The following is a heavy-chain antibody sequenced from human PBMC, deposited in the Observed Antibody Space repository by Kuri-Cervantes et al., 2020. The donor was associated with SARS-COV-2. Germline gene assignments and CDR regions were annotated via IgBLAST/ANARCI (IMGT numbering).Heavy chain of an antibody. J-gene: IGHJ4*02. CDR3: TRDDFWSGYSRY. Sequence: GGSLRLSCAASGFTFSGSAMHWVRQASGKGLEWVGRIRSKANSYATAYAASVKGRFTISRDDSKNTAYLQMNSLKTEDTAVYYCTRDDFWSGYSRYWGQGTLVTVSS. CDR1: GFTFSGSA. CDR2: IRSKANSYAT. D-gene: IGHD3-3*01. V-gene: IGHV3-73*01.